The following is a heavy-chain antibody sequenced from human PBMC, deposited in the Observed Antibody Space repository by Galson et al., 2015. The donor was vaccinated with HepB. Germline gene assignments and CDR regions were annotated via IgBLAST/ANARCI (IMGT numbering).Heavy chain of an antibody. J-gene: IGHJ4*02. Sequence: SLRLSCAASGFTFSSYAMHWVRQAPGKGLEWVAVISYDGSNKYYADSVKGRFTISRDNSKNTLYLQMNSLRAEDTAVYYCARGPDDFWSGYNDYWGQGTLVTVSS. D-gene: IGHD3-3*01. CDR3: ARGPDDFWSGYNDY. V-gene: IGHV3-30-3*01. CDR2: ISYDGSNK. CDR1: GFTFSSYA.